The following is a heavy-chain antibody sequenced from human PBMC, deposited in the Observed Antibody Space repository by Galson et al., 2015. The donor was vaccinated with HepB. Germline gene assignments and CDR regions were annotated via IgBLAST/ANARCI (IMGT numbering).Heavy chain of an antibody. Sequence: SLRLSCAASGFTFDDYTMHWVRQAPGKGLEWVSLISWDGGSTYYADSVKGRFTISRDNSKNSLYLQMNSLRTEDTALYYCAKASRYFDWLPNWFDPWGQGTLVTVSS. J-gene: IGHJ5*02. CDR1: GFTFDDYT. CDR3: AKASRYFDWLPNWFDP. CDR2: ISWDGGST. D-gene: IGHD3-9*01. V-gene: IGHV3-43*01.